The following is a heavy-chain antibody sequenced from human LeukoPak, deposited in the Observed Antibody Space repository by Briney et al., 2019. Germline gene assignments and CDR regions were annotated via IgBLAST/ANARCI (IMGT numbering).Heavy chain of an antibody. Sequence: GGCLRLSCGASGFTFRNYWMSWARQAPGKGLEWVANICPDGSDKQYVDSVKGRFTLSRDNAESSLFLQMNSLRAEDTALYFCAKFIRTDLHYWGRGTLVTVSS. CDR3: AKFIRTDLHY. J-gene: IGHJ4*02. CDR1: GFTFRNYW. V-gene: IGHV3-7*01. CDR2: ICPDGSDK. D-gene: IGHD2-2*01.